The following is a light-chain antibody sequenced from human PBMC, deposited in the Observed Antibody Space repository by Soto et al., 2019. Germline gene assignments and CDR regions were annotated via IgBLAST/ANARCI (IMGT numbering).Light chain of an antibody. CDR1: SSNTGAGYD. CDR3: QSYDSSLNGWV. CDR2: GNS. J-gene: IGLJ3*02. Sequence: SVLTQPPSVSGAPGQRVTISCTGSSSNTGAGYDVHWYQQLPGTAPKLLIYGNSNRPSGVPDRFSGSKSGTSASLGITGLQAEDEADYYCQSYDSSLNGWVFGGGTKLTVL. V-gene: IGLV1-40*01.